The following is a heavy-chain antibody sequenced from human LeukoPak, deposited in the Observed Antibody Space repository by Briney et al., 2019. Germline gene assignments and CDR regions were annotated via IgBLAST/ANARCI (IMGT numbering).Heavy chain of an antibody. CDR1: GCTFSSYA. J-gene: IGHJ6*03. CDR3: ARVLSRLATDYYYMDV. CDR2: IIPIFGTA. D-gene: IGHD3-9*01. Sequence: SVKVSCKASGCTFSSYAISWVRQAPGQGLEWMGGIIPIFGTANYAQKVQGRVTITTDKSTSTAYMELSSLRSEDTAVYYCARVLSRLATDYYYMDVWGKGTTVTVSS. V-gene: IGHV1-69*05.